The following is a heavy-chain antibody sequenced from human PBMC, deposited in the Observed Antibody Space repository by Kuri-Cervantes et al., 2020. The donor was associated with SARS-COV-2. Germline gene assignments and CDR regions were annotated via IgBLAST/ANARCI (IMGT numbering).Heavy chain of an antibody. CDR3: ARETLEGTSNLRYYYYYGMDV. V-gene: IGHV3-48*03. Sequence: GGSLRLSCAASGFTFSSYDMNWVRQAPGKGLEWVSYISSSGSTIYYADSVKGRFTISRDNAKNSLYLQMNSLRAEDTAVYYCARETLEGTSNLRYYYYYGMDVWGQGTTVTVSS. D-gene: IGHD4-11*01. J-gene: IGHJ6*02. CDR1: GFTFSSYD. CDR2: ISSSGSTI.